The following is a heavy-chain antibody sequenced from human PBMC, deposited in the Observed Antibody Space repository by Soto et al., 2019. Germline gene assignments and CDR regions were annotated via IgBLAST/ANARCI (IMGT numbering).Heavy chain of an antibody. CDR2: ISAGGANT. J-gene: IGHJ3*01. V-gene: IGHV3-23*01. Sequence: LRLSCAASGFDFRSYAMSWVRLAPGRGLEWVSTISAGGANTQVAETLRGRFTVVRDNSKDTLHLQMNTLRADDTAIYWCAKERYCSATSCYGGFDFWGQGTVVTVSS. CDR1: GFDFRSYA. CDR3: AKERYCSATSCYGGFDF. D-gene: IGHD2-2*01.